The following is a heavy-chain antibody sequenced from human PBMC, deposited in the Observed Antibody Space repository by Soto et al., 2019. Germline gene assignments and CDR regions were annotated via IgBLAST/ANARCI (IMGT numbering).Heavy chain of an antibody. D-gene: IGHD6-19*01. CDR1: GGTFSSYA. Sequence: GASVKVSCKASGGTFSSYAISWVRQAPGQGLEWMGGIIPIFGTANYAQKFQGRVTITADESTSTAYMELSSLRSEDTAVYYCATAALSSGWTKGYYFDYWGQGTLVTVSS. V-gene: IGHV1-69*13. CDR3: ATAALSSGWTKGYYFDY. J-gene: IGHJ4*02. CDR2: IIPIFGTA.